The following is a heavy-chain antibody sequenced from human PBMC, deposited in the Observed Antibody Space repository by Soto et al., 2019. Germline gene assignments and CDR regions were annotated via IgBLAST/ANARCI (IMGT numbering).Heavy chain of an antibody. V-gene: IGHV2-26*01. CDR3: ARALFYSDSDGYYFEFDY. J-gene: IGHJ4*02. Sequence: SGPTLVNPTETLTLTCSVSGFSLTDTRMGVSWIRQAPGNALEWLAHIISNDDKSYSTSLKSRLAISKDTSKSQVVLRMTNMDPVDTGRYYCARALFYSDSDGYYFEFDYWGPGTLVTVSS. CDR2: IISNDDK. CDR1: GFSLTDTRMG. D-gene: IGHD3-22*01.